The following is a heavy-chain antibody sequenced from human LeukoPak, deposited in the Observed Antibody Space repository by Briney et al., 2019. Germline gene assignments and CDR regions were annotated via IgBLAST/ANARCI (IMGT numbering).Heavy chain of an antibody. CDR2: IYYSGST. CDR3: ARHSSSWYPYYFDY. J-gene: IGHJ4*02. V-gene: IGHV4-39*01. D-gene: IGHD6-13*01. Sequence: SETLSPTCTVSGGSISSSSYYWGWIRQPPGKGLEWIGSIYYSGSTYYNPSLKSRVTISVDTSKNQFSLKLSSVTAADTAVYYCARHSSSWYPYYFDYWGQGTLVTVSS. CDR1: GGSISSSSYY.